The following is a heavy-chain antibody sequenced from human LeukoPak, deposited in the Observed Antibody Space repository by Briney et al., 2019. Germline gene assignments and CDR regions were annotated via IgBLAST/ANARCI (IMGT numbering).Heavy chain of an antibody. Sequence: GGSLRLSCVTSGFRFSNFEMNWVRQPPGKGLEWVSSISSSSSYIYYADSVKGRFTISRDNAKNSLYLQMNSLRDEDTAVYYCARDVTRGYYDILTGYYGVDYWGQGTLVTVSS. J-gene: IGHJ4*02. CDR1: GFRFSNFE. CDR3: ARDVTRGYYDILTGYYGVDY. D-gene: IGHD3-9*01. V-gene: IGHV3-21*01. CDR2: ISSSSSYI.